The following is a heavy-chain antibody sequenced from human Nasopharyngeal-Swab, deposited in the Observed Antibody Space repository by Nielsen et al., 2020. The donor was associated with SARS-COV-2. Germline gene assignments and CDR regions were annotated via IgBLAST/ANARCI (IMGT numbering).Heavy chain of an antibody. CDR1: GFTFSNYS. D-gene: IGHD3-10*01. V-gene: IGHV3-21*01. Sequence: GESLKISCAASGFTFSNYSMNWVRQAPGKGLEWVSSISSSTSYIYYADSVKGRFTISRDNAKNTLYLQMKSLRAEDTAVYYCARDGFGESPYYYYYGMAVWGQGTTVTVSS. CDR3: ARDGFGESPYYYYYGMAV. J-gene: IGHJ6*02. CDR2: ISSSTSYI.